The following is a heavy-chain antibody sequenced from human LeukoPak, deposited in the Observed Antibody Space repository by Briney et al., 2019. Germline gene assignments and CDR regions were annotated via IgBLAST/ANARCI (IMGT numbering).Heavy chain of an antibody. CDR1: GYTFTSYG. V-gene: IGHV1-18*01. J-gene: IGHJ4*02. CDR2: ISAYNGNT. D-gene: IGHD3-10*01. CDR3: ARDTKSPGSYYNVYYFDY. Sequence: ASVKVSYKASGYTFTSYGISWVRQAPGQGLEWMGWISAYNGNTNYAQKLQGRVTMTTDTSTSTAYMELRSLRSDDTAVYYCARDTKSPGSYYNVYYFDYWGQGTLVTVSS.